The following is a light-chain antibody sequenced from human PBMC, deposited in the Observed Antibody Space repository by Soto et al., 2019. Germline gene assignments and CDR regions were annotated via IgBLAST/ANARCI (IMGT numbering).Light chain of an antibody. Sequence: DIQMTQSPSSLSASVGDRVTITCRASQSISSYLNWYQQKPGKAPKLLIYAASSLQSGVPSRFSGSSSGTDFTLTISSLQPEYFATYYCQQSYSTLTFGGGTKVEIK. J-gene: IGKJ4*01. CDR1: QSISSY. CDR3: QQSYSTLT. CDR2: AAS. V-gene: IGKV1-39*01.